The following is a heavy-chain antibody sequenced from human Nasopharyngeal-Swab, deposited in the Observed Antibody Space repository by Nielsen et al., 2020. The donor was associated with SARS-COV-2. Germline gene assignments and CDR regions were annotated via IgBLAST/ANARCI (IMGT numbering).Heavy chain of an antibody. V-gene: IGHV3-64D*09. D-gene: IGHD6-13*01. CDR2: INYHGRSA. J-gene: IGHJ4*02. Sequence: GESLKISCSASGFTFSDYAMHWVRQAPGKGLQFVAAINYHGRSAYYADSVRGRFIISRDNSRNSLSLQMSSLTTDDTAVYFCVKETGTGVPSWFAYDSWGQGVRVTVSS. CDR1: GFTFSDYA. CDR3: VKETGTGVPSWFAYDS.